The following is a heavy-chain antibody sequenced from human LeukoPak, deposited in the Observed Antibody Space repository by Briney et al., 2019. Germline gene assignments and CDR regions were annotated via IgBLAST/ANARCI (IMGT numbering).Heavy chain of an antibody. D-gene: IGHD2-2*03. CDR1: GFTFSSYA. CDR3: AKEAFGYCSSTSCSYFDY. CDR2: ISWNSGSI. J-gene: IGHJ4*02. V-gene: IGHV3-9*01. Sequence: GGSLRLSCAASGFTFSSYAMHWVRQAPGKGLEWVSGISWNSGSIGYADSVKGRFTISRDNAKNSLYLQMNSLRAEDTALYYCAKEAFGYCSSTSCSYFDYWGQGTLVTVSS.